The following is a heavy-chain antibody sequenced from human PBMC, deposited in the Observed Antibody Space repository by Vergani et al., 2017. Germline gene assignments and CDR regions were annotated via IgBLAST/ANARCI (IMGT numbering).Heavy chain of an antibody. CDR3: ATRGVLYYYDSSVPSNNWFYP. CDR1: GYTLTELS. CDR2: FDPEDGET. Sequence: QVQLVQSGAEVKKPGASVKVSCKVSGYTLTELSMHWVRQAPGKGLEWMGGFDPEDGETIYAQKFQGRVTMTEDTSTDTAYMELSSLRSEDTAVYYCATRGVLYYYDSSVPSNNWFYPWGQGTLVTVSP. J-gene: IGHJ5*02. D-gene: IGHD3-22*01. V-gene: IGHV1-24*01.